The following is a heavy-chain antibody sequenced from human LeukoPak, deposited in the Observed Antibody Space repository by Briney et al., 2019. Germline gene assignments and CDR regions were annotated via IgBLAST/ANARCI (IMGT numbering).Heavy chain of an antibody. CDR2: INPNSGGT. V-gene: IGHV1-2*02. J-gene: IGHJ3*02. D-gene: IGHD1-26*01. CDR1: GYTFTGYY. Sequence: GASVKVSCTASGYTFTGYYMHWVRQAPGQGLGWMGWINPNSGGTNYAQKFQGRVTMTRDTSISTAYMELSRLRSDDTAVYYCARGSNRLLRRDAFDIWGQGTMVTVSS. CDR3: ARGSNRLLRRDAFDI.